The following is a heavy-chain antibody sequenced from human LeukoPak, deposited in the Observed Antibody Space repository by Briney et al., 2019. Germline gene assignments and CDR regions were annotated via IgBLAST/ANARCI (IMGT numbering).Heavy chain of an antibody. CDR1: GFTFSSYW. V-gene: IGHV3-7*01. CDR2: IKQDGSEE. J-gene: IGHJ4*02. CDR3: ARDKIVGATNFDF. D-gene: IGHD1-26*01. Sequence: PGGSLRLSCAASGFTFSSYWMSWVRQAPGKGLEWAANIKQDGSEEYYVDSVKGRFTISRDNAKNSLYLQMNSLRAEDTAVYYCARDKIVGATNFDFWGQGTLVTVSS.